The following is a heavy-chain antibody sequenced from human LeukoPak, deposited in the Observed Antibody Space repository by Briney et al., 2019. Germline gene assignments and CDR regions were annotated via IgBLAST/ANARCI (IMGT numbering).Heavy chain of an antibody. CDR1: GYSFTGYY. V-gene: IGHV1-2*02. D-gene: IGHD5-12*01. CDR2: INPNSGGT. J-gene: IGHJ6*03. CDR3: ARDNEWLRFASSQYYYYYYMDV. Sequence: GASVKVSCKASGYSFTGYYMHWVRQAPGQGLEWMGWINPNSGGTNYAQKFQGRVSMTRDTSISTAYMELSSLRADDTAEYYCARDNEWLRFASSQYYYYYYMDVWGKGTTVTTSS.